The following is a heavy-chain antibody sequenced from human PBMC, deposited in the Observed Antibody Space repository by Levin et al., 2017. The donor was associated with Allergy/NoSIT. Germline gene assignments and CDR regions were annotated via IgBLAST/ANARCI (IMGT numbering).Heavy chain of an antibody. CDR1: GFTFSSYA. Sequence: GESLKISCAASGFTFSSYAMHWVRQAPGKGLEWVAVISYDGSNKYYADSVKGRFTISRDNSKNTLYLQMNSLRAEDTAVYYCARRGAVCSSTSCPPNYYYGMDVWGQGTTVTVSS. CDR3: ARRGAVCSSTSCPPNYYYGMDV. J-gene: IGHJ6*02. D-gene: IGHD2-2*01. CDR2: ISYDGSNK. V-gene: IGHV3-30*04.